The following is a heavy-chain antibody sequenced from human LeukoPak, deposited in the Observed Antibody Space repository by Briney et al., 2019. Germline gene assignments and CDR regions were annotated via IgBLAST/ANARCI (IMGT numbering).Heavy chain of an antibody. D-gene: IGHD3-3*01. J-gene: IGHJ4*02. Sequence: ASVTVSCKASGYTFTGYYMHWVRQAPGQGLEWMGRINPNSGGTNYAQKFQGRVTMTRDTSISTAYMELSRLRSDDTAVYYCARDNYDFWSGYYSYYFDYWGQGTLVTVSS. CDR2: INPNSGGT. V-gene: IGHV1-2*06. CDR1: GYTFTGYY. CDR3: ARDNYDFWSGYYSYYFDY.